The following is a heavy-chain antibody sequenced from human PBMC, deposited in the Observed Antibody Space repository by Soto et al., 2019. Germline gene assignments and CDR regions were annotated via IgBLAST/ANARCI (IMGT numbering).Heavy chain of an antibody. CDR1: GFTFDDYA. CDR3: AKVQRSGHSRDHYYYYYIDV. D-gene: IGHD3-3*01. CDR2: ISWNSGSI. Sequence: EVQLVESGGGLVQPGRSLRLSCAASGFTFDDYAMHWVRQAPGKGLEWVSGISWNSGSIGYADSVKGRLTISRDNAKNSLYLQMNSLSAEDTALYYCAKVQRSGHSRDHYYYYYIDVWGKGTTVTVFS. V-gene: IGHV3-9*01. J-gene: IGHJ6*03.